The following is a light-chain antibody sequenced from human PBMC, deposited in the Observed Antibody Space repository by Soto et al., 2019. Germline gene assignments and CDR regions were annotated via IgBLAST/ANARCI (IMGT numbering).Light chain of an antibody. J-gene: IGKJ5*01. CDR2: KVS. Sequence: DVVVTQSPLSLPVTLGQAASISCRSSQSLVFSDGNTYLSWFQQRPGQSPRRLIYKVSKRDSGVPDRFSGSGSGTEFTLKISRVEAEDVGVYYCIQGTRWPPITFGQGTRLEIK. CDR3: IQGTRWPPIT. V-gene: IGKV2-30*01. CDR1: QSLVFSDGNTY.